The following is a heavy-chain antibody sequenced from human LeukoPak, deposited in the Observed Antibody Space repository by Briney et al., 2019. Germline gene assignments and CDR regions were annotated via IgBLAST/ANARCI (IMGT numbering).Heavy chain of an antibody. V-gene: IGHV4-4*02. Sequence: SETLSLTCAVSGGSITSDYWWTWVRPPPGKGLEWIGEIYHSGSTNYNPSLKSRVTISVDKSKNQFSLKLSSVTAADTAVYYCARGGLRYSSFDYWGQGTLVTVSS. CDR1: GGSITSDYW. J-gene: IGHJ4*02. CDR2: IYHSGST. CDR3: ARGGLRYSSFDY. D-gene: IGHD3-9*01.